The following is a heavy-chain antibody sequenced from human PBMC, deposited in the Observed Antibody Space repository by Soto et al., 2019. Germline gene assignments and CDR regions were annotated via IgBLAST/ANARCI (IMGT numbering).Heavy chain of an antibody. Sequence: LRLSCAASGFTLRSYAMTWVRQAPGKGLEWVSVVTYNGDNTYYADSVKGRFPLSRDNSKEKVDLQMNSLTAEDTAVYYCARYIRGPTVFYFDFWGPGVLVTVSS. CDR3: ARYIRGPTVFYFDF. CDR1: GFTLRSYA. V-gene: IGHV3-23*01. CDR2: VTYNGDNT. J-gene: IGHJ4*02. D-gene: IGHD3-3*02.